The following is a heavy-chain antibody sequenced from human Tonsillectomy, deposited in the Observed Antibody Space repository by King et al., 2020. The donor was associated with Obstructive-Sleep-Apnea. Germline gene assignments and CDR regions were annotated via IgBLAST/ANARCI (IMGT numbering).Heavy chain of an antibody. CDR2: IYYSGST. D-gene: IGHD3-10*01. Sequence: QLQESGPGLVKPSETLSLTCTVSGGSISSYYWSWIRQPPGKGLEWIGYIYYSGSTNYNPSLKSRVTISVDTSKNQFSLKLSSVTAADTAVYYCARVTVVDDGSGSYYNYYGMDVWGQGTTVTVSS. J-gene: IGHJ6*02. CDR1: GGSISSYY. V-gene: IGHV4-59*01. CDR3: ARVTVVDDGSGSYYNYYGMDV.